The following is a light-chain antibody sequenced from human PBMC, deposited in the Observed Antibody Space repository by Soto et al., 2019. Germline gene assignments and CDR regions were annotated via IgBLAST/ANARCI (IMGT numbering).Light chain of an antibody. Sequence: DIQLTQSQSSLSACLLQRTTIXFQASQSINIYLSWYQQKPGKAPKLLINVASTLQGGVPSRFSGSGSGTEFTLAISSLQPEDSATYYCQQSFSTPQTFGGGTKV. CDR1: QSINIY. CDR2: VAS. CDR3: QQSFSTPQT. J-gene: IGKJ4*01. V-gene: IGKV1-39*01.